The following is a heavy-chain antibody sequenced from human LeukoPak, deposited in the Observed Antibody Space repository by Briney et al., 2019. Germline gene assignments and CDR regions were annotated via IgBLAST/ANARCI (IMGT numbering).Heavy chain of an antibody. D-gene: IGHD6-13*01. J-gene: IGHJ6*02. CDR1: GGSFSGYY. CDR3: ARGARAAGNYYYYYYGMDV. Sequence: SETLSLTCAVYGGSFSGYYWSWIRQPPGKGLEWIGEINHSGSTNYNPSLTSRVTISVDTSKNQFSLKLSSVTAADTAVYYCARGARAAGNYYYYYYGMDVRGQGTTGT. V-gene: IGHV4-34*01. CDR2: INHSGST.